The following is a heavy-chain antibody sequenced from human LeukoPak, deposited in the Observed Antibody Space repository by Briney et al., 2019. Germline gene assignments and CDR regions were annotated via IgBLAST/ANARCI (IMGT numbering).Heavy chain of an antibody. D-gene: IGHD6-6*01. V-gene: IGHV3-21*01. CDR3: ASQLDFTSFDC. J-gene: IGHJ4*02. CDR1: GFTFSSYS. Sequence: GGSLRLSCAASGFTFSSYSMNWVRQAPGKGLEWVSSISSSSSYIYYADSVKGRFTISRDNAKNSLYLQMNSLRAEDTAVYYCASQLDFTSFDCWGQGTLVTVSS. CDR2: ISSSSSYI.